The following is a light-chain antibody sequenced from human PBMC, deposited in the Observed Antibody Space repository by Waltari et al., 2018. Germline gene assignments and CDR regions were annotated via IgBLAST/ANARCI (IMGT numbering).Light chain of an antibody. J-gene: IGKJ2*01. CDR1: QSVSSNF. V-gene: IGKV3-20*01. CDR3: QQYGESPYT. Sequence: EIVLTQSPGTLSLSPGETAALPCRASQSVSSNFLAWYQQKPGQAPRLLIFGASNRATGIPDRFSGSVSETDFTLTVSRLEPEDFAVYYCQQYGESPYTFGQGTNLEIK. CDR2: GAS.